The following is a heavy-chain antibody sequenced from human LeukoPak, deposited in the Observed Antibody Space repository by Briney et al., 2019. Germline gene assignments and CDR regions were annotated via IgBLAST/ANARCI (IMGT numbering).Heavy chain of an antibody. Sequence: SETLSLTCTVSGGSISSSSYYWGWIRQPPGKGLEWIGSIYYSGSTYYNPSLKSRVTMSVDTSKNQFSLNLSSVTAADTAVYYCASGLGSSLDYWGQGTLVTVSS. CDR3: ASGLGSSLDY. V-gene: IGHV4-39*07. D-gene: IGHD6-19*01. CDR2: IYYSGST. CDR1: GGSISSSSYY. J-gene: IGHJ4*02.